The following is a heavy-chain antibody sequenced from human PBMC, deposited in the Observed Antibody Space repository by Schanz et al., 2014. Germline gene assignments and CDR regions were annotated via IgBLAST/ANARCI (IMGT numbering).Heavy chain of an antibody. D-gene: IGHD6-13*01. Sequence: QVQLVESGGGLVKPGGSLRLSCAASGFTFSDYYMSWVRQAPGKGLEWVAYDGSHKSYADSVKGRFTISRDNSKNTLYVQMNSLRAEDTAVYYCARGRARQLVHWFDPWGQGTLVTVSS. CDR3: ARGRARQLVHWFDP. V-gene: IGHV3-33*08. CDR2: YDGSHK. CDR1: GFTFSDYY. J-gene: IGHJ5*02.